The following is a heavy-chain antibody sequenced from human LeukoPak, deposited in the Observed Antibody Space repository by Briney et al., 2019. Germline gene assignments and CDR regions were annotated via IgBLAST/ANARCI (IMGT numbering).Heavy chain of an antibody. CDR3: ARTPVYSSSWSIDY. D-gene: IGHD6-13*01. J-gene: IGHJ4*02. V-gene: IGHV1-69*13. CDR1: GGTFSSYA. CDR2: IIPIFGTA. Sequence: SVKVSCKASGGTFSSYAISWVRQAPGQGLEWMGGIIPIFGTANYAQKFQGRVTITADESTSTAYMELSSLRSEDTAVYYCARTPVYSSSWSIDYWGQGMLVTVSS.